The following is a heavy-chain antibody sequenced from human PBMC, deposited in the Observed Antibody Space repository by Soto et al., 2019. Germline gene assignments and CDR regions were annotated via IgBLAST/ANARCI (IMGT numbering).Heavy chain of an antibody. J-gene: IGHJ4*02. CDR1: GFIFSTYG. CDR2: ISFDGSNE. Sequence: VQLVESGGGVVQPGGSLRLSCAASGFIFSTYGMHWVRQVPGKGLEWVAHISFDGSNEHYADSVKGCFTVSRDNAKNTLSRRRIRLRAEDTAVYYCTKEYIVGTTWGYFESWGQGTMVTVSS. CDR3: TKEYIVGTTWGYFES. V-gene: IGHV3-30*18. D-gene: IGHD1-26*01.